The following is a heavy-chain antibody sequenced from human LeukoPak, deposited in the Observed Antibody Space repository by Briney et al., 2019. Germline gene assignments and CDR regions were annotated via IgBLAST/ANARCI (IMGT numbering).Heavy chain of an antibody. CDR2: ISAYDGNT. J-gene: IGHJ4*02. CDR3: ARDTRAMQLWSIDY. CDR1: SSTFSRYG. V-gene: IGHV1-18*01. D-gene: IGHD3-10*01. Sequence: ASVKVSCKASSSTFSRYGISWLRQAPGQGLEWMAWISAYDGNTNYARNVQGRVTMTTDTSTSTAFMELRSLTSDDTAVYYCARDTRAMQLWSIDYWGQGTLVTVSS.